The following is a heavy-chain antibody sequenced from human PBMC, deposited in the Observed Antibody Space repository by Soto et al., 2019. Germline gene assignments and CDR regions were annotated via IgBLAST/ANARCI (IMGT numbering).Heavy chain of an antibody. D-gene: IGHD6-19*01. J-gene: IGHJ4*02. CDR3: ARAVAVPADFDY. CDR1: GYTFTSYA. V-gene: IGHV1-3*01. Sequence: ASVKVSCKASGYTFTSYAMHWVRQAPGQRLEWMGWINAGNGNTKYSQKFQGRVTITRDTSASAAYMELSSLSSEDTAVYYCARAVAVPADFDYWGQGTLVTAPQ. CDR2: INAGNGNT.